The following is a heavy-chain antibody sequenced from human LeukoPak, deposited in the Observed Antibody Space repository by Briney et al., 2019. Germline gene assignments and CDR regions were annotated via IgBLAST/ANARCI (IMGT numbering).Heavy chain of an antibody. D-gene: IGHD2-2*01. CDR1: GGSISNTLYS. V-gene: IGHV4-39*06. CDR3: ARSDGHGLVGI. Sequence: SEALSLTCTVSGGSISNTLYSWVWIRQPPGKGLEWIGSVYYSGSSYYNPSLKSRVTMSVDTSKKQFNLKLSSVTAADTAVYYCARSDGHGLVGIWGQGTMVTVSS. J-gene: IGHJ3*02. CDR2: VYYSGSS.